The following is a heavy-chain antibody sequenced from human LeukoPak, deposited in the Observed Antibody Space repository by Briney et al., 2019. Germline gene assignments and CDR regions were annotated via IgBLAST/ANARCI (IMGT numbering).Heavy chain of an antibody. CDR2: TYHRSKGYN. CDR1: GDSVSINSAA. Sequence: SPTLSVTFAISGDSVSINSAAWNWIRQSPSRGLEWLGRTYHRSKGYNDYAVSVKSRITINPDTSKNKFSLQLNSVTPEDTAVYYCPREGPYNYDGTGYKYWGQGTLVTVSS. J-gene: IGHJ4*02. CDR3: PREGPYNYDGTGYKY. D-gene: IGHD3-22*01. V-gene: IGHV6-1*01.